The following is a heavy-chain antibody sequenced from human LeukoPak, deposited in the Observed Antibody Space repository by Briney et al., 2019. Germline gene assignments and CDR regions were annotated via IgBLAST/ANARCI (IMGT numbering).Heavy chain of an antibody. D-gene: IGHD4-17*01. J-gene: IGHJ4*02. CDR2: IKQDGSEK. V-gene: IGHV3-7*01. CDR1: GFTFSSYW. CDR3: ARDTDFDDYGDPFDY. Sequence: GRSLRLSCPASGFTFSSYWISWVRQAPGKGREWVANIKQDGSEKYYVGSVKGRFTISRDNAKNSLYLQTNSLRAEDTAVYYCARDTDFDDYGDPFDYWGQGTLVTVSS.